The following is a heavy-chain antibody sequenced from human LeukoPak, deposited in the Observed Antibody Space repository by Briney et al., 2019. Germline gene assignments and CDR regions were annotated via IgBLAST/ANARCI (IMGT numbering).Heavy chain of an antibody. CDR1: GGSISSYY. CDR2: IYYSGST. V-gene: IGHV4-59*01. D-gene: IGHD1-26*01. J-gene: IGHJ3*02. CDR3: ARDGATHAFDI. Sequence: SETLSLTCTVSGGSISSYYWSWIRQPPGKGLEWLGYIYYSGSTNYNPSLKSRVTISVDTSKNQFSLKLSSVTAADTAVYYCARDGATHAFDIWGQGTMVTVSS.